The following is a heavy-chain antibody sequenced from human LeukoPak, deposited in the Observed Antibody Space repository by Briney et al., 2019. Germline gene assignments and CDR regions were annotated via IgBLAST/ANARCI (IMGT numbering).Heavy chain of an antibody. CDR2: MNPNSGNT. D-gene: IGHD1-26*01. CDR3: ARGPLWWEPTYYYMDV. V-gene: IGHV1-8*03. Sequence: ASVKVSCKASGYTFTSYDINWVRQATGQGLEWMGWMNPNSGNTGYAQKFQGRVTITRNTSISTAYMELSSLRSEDTAVYYCARGPLWWEPTYYYMDVWGKGTTVTVSS. J-gene: IGHJ6*03. CDR1: GYTFTSYD.